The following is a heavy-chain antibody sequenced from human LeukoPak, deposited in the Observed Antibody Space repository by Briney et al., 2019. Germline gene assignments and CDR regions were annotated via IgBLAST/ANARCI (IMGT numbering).Heavy chain of an antibody. V-gene: IGHV3-48*01. CDR1: GFTFRIYS. Sequence: GGSLRLSCAASGFTFRIYSTNCVRQAPGKGLEWISYITSNSGTIYYTDSVKGRFTISRDNAKNSLYLQMNSLRAEDTAVYYCARVAPGHDIGRGYFDYWGQGTLVTVS. CDR2: ITSNSGTI. CDR3: ARVAPGHDIGRGYFDY. J-gene: IGHJ4*02. D-gene: IGHD2-21*01.